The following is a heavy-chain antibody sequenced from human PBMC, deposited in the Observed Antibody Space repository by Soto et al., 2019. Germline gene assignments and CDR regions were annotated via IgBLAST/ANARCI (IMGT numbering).Heavy chain of an antibody. CDR3: ASDPLAVAGVSLDD. CDR2: ISYDGSNK. D-gene: IGHD6-19*01. J-gene: IGHJ4*02. V-gene: IGHV3-30-3*01. Sequence: QVQLVESGGGVVQPGRSLRLSCAASGFAFSNYTMHWVRQAPGKGLEWVAVISYDGSNKYYADSVKGRFTISRDNSKNTLYLQMNSLRAEDTAVYYCASDPLAVAGVSLDDWGQGTLVTVSS. CDR1: GFAFSNYT.